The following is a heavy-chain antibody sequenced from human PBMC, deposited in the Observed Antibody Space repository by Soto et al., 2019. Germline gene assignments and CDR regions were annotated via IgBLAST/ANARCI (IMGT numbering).Heavy chain of an antibody. CDR2: TSSSSSTI. J-gene: IGHJ4*02. CDR1: GFTFSSYS. V-gene: IGHV3-48*02. Sequence: GGSLRLSCAASGFTFSSYSMNWVRQAPGKGLEWVSYTSSSSSTIYYADSVKGRFTISRDNAKNSLYLQMNSLRDEDTAVYYCARDPSSPYYYDSSGYDSPYDYWGQGTLVTVSS. D-gene: IGHD3-22*01. CDR3: ARDPSSPYYYDSSGYDSPYDY.